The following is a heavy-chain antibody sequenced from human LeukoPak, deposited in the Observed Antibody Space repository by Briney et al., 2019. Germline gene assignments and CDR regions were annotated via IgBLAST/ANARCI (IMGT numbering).Heavy chain of an antibody. CDR2: IYYSGRT. Sequence: SETLSLTCTVSGGSISSDYWSWIRQPPGKGLEWIGYIYYSGRTYYNPSLKSRITISVDTSKNQFSLKLSSVTAADTAVYYCARQAYSSNLGWFDPWGQGTLVTVSS. V-gene: IGHV4-59*08. D-gene: IGHD6-13*01. CDR1: GGSISSDY. CDR3: ARQAYSSNLGWFDP. J-gene: IGHJ5*02.